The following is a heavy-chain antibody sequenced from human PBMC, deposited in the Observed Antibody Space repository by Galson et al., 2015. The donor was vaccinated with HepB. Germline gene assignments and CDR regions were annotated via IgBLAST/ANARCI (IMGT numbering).Heavy chain of an antibody. CDR1: GYTFTTYA. J-gene: IGHJ3*02. V-gene: IGHV7-4-1*02. D-gene: IGHD3-16*02. Sequence: SVKVSCKASGYTFTTYAMNWVRQAPGQGLEWMGWINTNTGNPTYAQGFTGRFVFSLDTSVSTAYLQISGLKTEDTAVYYCASRRTPLIGGAFDIWGQGTMVTVSS. CDR3: ASRRTPLIGGAFDI. CDR2: INTNTGNP.